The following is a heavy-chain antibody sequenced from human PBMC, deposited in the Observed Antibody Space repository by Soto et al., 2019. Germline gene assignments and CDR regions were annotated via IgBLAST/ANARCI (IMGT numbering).Heavy chain of an antibody. Sequence: QVQLVQSGAEVKKPGASVKVSCKASGYTFTSYAMHWVRQAPGQRLEWMGWINAGNGNTKYSQKFQGRVTITRDTSARTANMERSSLRSEDTVVYYWARGHDYGDYVVGGMDVWGQGTTVTVSS. CDR2: INAGNGNT. D-gene: IGHD4-17*01. CDR1: GYTFTSYA. CDR3: ARGHDYGDYVVGGMDV. J-gene: IGHJ6*02. V-gene: IGHV1-3*01.